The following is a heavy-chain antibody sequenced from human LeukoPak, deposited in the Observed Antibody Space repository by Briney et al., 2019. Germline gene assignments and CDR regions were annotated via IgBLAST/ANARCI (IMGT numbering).Heavy chain of an antibody. CDR2: IRYDGSNK. V-gene: IGHV3-30*02. CDR1: GFTFSSYG. Sequence: GGSLRLSCAASGFTFSSYGVHWVRQAPGKGLEWVAFIRYDGSNKYYADSVKGRFTISRDNSKNTLYLQMNSLRAEDTAVYYCAKDVVAGYCSSTSCYSYFDYWGQGTLVTVSS. J-gene: IGHJ4*02. CDR3: AKDVVAGYCSSTSCYSYFDY. D-gene: IGHD2-2*01.